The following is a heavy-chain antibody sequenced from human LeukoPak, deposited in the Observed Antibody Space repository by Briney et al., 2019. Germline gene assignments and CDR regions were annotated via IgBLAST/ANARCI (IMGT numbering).Heavy chain of an antibody. CDR1: GFTFSSYA. CDR3: AKGTDSSGYHYYYYMDV. D-gene: IGHD6-19*01. CDR2: TRYDGSNK. J-gene: IGHJ6*03. V-gene: IGHV3-30*02. Sequence: AGSLRLSCAASGFTFSSYAMHWVRQAPGKGLEWVAATRYDGSNKYYADSVKGRFTICRDNSKNALYLQMNSLRAEDTAVYYCAKGTDSSGYHYYYYMDVWGKGTTVTVSS.